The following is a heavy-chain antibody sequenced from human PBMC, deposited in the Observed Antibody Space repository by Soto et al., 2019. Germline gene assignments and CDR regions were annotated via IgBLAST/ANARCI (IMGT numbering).Heavy chain of an antibody. V-gene: IGHV1-69*13. CDR1: GGTFSSYA. Sequence: RASVKVSCKASGGTFSSYAISWVRQAPGQGLEWMGGIIPIFGTANYAQKFQGRVTITADESTSTAYMELSSLRSEDTAVYYCARARSGSYQPGVGVDYWGQGTLVTSPQ. D-gene: IGHD1-26*01. CDR3: ARARSGSYQPGVGVDY. J-gene: IGHJ4*02. CDR2: IIPIFGTA.